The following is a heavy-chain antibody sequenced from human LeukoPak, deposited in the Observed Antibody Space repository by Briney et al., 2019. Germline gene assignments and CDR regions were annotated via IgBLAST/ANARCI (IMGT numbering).Heavy chain of an antibody. D-gene: IGHD2-21*01. V-gene: IGHV3-66*01. J-gene: IGHJ4*02. CDR3: AKDRIDNTVDQ. CDR1: GFTVSNSY. CDR2: IYSAGST. Sequence: GGSLRLSCVASGFTVSNSYMSWVRQAPGKGLEWVSVIYSAGSTHYADSVKGRFTISRDISKNTLYLQMNGLRAEDTAMYYCAKDRIDNTVDQWGQGTLVTVSS.